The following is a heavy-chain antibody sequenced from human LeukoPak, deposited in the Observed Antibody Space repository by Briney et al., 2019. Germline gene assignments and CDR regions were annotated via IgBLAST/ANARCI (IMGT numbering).Heavy chain of an antibody. CDR2: IGDDGTNK. CDR3: AGDYGDYYNQRAFDY. CDR1: GFTFRNYG. D-gene: IGHD4-17*01. Sequence: PGGSLRLSCAASGFTFRNYGMHWVRQAPGKGLEWVAFIGDDGTNKNYADSVKGRFTISRDNSKNTLYLQMNSLRAEDTAVYYCAGDYGDYYNQRAFDYWGQGTLVTVSS. J-gene: IGHJ4*02. V-gene: IGHV3-30*02.